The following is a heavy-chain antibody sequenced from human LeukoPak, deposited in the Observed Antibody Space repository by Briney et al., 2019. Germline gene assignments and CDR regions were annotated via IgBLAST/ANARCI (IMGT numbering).Heavy chain of an antibody. CDR1: GFTFTTFW. V-gene: IGHV3-74*01. CDR2: INHDGSST. D-gene: IGHD3-3*01. Sequence: GGSLRLSCATSGFTFTTFWMHWVRQAPRKGLVWVSRINHDGSSTNYADSVKGRFTISRDNAKNTLYLQMNSLRAEDTAVYYCVRLREIPVFGVVTKSTSYFDYWGQGTLVTVSS. J-gene: IGHJ4*02. CDR3: VRLREIPVFGVVTKSTSYFDY.